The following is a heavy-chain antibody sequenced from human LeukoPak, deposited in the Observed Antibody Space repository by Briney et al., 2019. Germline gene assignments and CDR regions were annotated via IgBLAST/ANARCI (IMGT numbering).Heavy chain of an antibody. Sequence: GGSLRLSCAASGFTFSSYAMSWVRQAPGKGLEWVSAISGSGGSTYYADSVKGRFTISRDNSKNTLYLQMNSLRAEDTAVYYCAKLNNGYYRGAIDYWGQGTLVTVSS. CDR1: GFTFSSYA. CDR3: AKLNNGYYRGAIDY. D-gene: IGHD3-22*01. J-gene: IGHJ4*02. V-gene: IGHV3-23*01. CDR2: ISGSGGST.